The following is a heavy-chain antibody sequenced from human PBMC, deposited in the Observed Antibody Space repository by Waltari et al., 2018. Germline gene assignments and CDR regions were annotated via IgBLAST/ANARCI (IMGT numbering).Heavy chain of an antibody. V-gene: IGHV3-53*01. CDR2: IYNDGST. CDR3: AREWSNATTWFGGYFDL. D-gene: IGHD3-16*01. Sequence: GSLRLSCAASGFTVRDNYMTWVRQAPGKGLEWFSVIYNDGSTFYAESVKGRFTISREISRNEVSLQMHSVRGDDAGIYYCAREWSNATTWFGGYFDLWGQGTQVIVSS. CDR1: GFTVRDNY. J-gene: IGHJ4*02.